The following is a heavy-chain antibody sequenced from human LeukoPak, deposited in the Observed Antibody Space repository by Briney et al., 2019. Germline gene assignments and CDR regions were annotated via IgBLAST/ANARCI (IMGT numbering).Heavy chain of an antibody. D-gene: IGHD6-13*01. V-gene: IGHV3-21*04. CDR3: AKGGGGIAAAGKFDY. CDR2: ISSSSSYI. CDR1: GFTFSSYS. J-gene: IGHJ4*02. Sequence: GGSLRLSCAASGFTFSSYSMNWVRQAPGKGLEWVSSISSSSSYIYYADSVKGRFTISRDNAKNSLYLQMNSLRAEDMALYYCAKGGGGIAAAGKFDYWGQGTLVTVSS.